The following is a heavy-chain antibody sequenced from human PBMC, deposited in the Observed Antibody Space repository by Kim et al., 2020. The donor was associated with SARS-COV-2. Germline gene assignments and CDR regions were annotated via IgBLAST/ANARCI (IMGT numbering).Heavy chain of an antibody. CDR3: AKAPGGYYPFDY. D-gene: IGHD3-3*01. V-gene: IGHV3-23*01. J-gene: IGHJ4*02. Sequence: YYADSVKGRFTISRDNSKNTLYLQMNSLRAEDTAVYYCAKAPGGYYPFDYWGQGTLVTVSS.